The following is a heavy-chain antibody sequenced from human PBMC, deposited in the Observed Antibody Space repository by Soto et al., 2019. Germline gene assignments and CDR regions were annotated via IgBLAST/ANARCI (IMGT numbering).Heavy chain of an antibody. D-gene: IGHD3-16*01. Sequence: QVQLEQSGAEVKRPGSSVKVSCKTSGGNLNTYPISWVRQAPGHRLEWMGKIIPIFGTPDYAQKLQGRVTINADEATTTGYMELRRLKSDASAVYYCARDSRLWGSTGWKRENLFDIWGQGTMVTVSS. V-gene: IGHV1-69*18. CDR3: ARDSRLWGSTGWKRENLFDI. CDR2: IIPIFGTP. CDR1: GGNLNTYP. J-gene: IGHJ3*02.